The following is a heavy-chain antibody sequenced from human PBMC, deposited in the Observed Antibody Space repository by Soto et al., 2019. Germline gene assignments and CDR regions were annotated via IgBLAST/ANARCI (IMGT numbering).Heavy chain of an antibody. D-gene: IGHD6-6*01. CDR3: AREGPRIAALAQVLVKWFDP. CDR1: GGSFRGYY. V-gene: IGHV4-34*01. Sequence: SETLSLTCAVNGGSFRGYYWSWIRQPPGKGLEWIGEINHSGSSNYNPSLTSRATTSVDTSKNQFSLKLSSVTAADTAAYYCAREGPRIAALAQVLVKWFDPWGRGTLVTVS. CDR2: INHSGSS. J-gene: IGHJ5*02.